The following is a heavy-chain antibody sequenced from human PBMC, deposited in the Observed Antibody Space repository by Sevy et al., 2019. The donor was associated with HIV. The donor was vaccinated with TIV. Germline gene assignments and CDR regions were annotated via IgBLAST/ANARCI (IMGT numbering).Heavy chain of an antibody. Sequence: ASVKVSCKASGYTFTSYDINWVRQATGQGLEWMGWMNPNSGNTGYAQKFQGRVTMTRNTSISTAYMELSSLRSEDTAVYYCAGLDGGAMGYKGFDYWGQGTLVTVSS. V-gene: IGHV1-8*01. CDR2: MNPNSGNT. D-gene: IGHD2-15*01. CDR3: AGLDGGAMGYKGFDY. CDR1: GYTFTSYD. J-gene: IGHJ4*02.